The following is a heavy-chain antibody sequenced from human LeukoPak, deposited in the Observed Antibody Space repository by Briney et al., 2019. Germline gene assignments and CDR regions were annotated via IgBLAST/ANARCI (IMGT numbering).Heavy chain of an antibody. CDR3: AKGRYFDSSGYSNFDY. Sequence: GGSLLLSSGASWFNISGYAMCVGRPAPRKGVEGVSSISGSGISTYYADSVKVRFTISRDNSKTTLYLQMNSLRAEDTAVYYYAKGRYFDSSGYSNFDYGGQGTLVTVSS. D-gene: IGHD3-22*01. CDR1: WFNISGYA. J-gene: IGHJ4*02. CDR2: ISGSGIST. V-gene: IGHV3-23*01.